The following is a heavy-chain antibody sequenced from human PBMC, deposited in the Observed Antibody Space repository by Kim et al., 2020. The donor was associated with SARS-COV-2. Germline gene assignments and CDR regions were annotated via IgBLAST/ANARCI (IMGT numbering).Heavy chain of an antibody. CDR1: GFTFSSYS. Sequence: GGSLRLSCAASGFTFSSYSMNWVRQAPGKGLEWVSYISSSSSTIYYADSVKGRFTISRDNAKNSLYLQMNSLRDEDTAVYYCASLENSSSWYGFYYYGMDVWGQGTTVTVSS. CDR2: ISSSSSTI. D-gene: IGHD6-13*01. CDR3: ASLENSSSWYGFYYYGMDV. V-gene: IGHV3-48*02. J-gene: IGHJ6*02.